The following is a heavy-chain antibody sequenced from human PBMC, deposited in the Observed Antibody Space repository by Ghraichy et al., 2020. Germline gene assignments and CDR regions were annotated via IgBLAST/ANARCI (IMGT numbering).Heavy chain of an antibody. Sequence: LSLTCAASGFTFSSYGMHWVRQAPGKGLEWVAFIRYDGSNKYYADSVKGRFTISRDNSKNTLYLQMNSLRAEDTAVYYCAKVRSGSGSYSSWGQGTLVTVSS. CDR1: GFTFSSYG. V-gene: IGHV3-30*02. CDR2: IRYDGSNK. J-gene: IGHJ5*02. D-gene: IGHD3-10*01. CDR3: AKVRSGSGSYSS.